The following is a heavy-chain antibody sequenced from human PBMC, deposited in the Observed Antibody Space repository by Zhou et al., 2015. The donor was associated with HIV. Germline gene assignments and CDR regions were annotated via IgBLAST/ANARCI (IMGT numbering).Heavy chain of an antibody. J-gene: IGHJ6*02. CDR1: GGSVNSYP. CDR3: ATGGQGSGMDV. Sequence: QVQLVQSGTEVKKPGSSVKVSCRASGGSVNSYPISWVRQAAGQGLEWMGGIIPMFESSNYAPKFQGRVTISANKSTGIVYLALTSLTSEDAAVYYCATGGQGSGMDVWGQGTTVTVS. CDR2: IIPMFESS. D-gene: IGHD3-10*01. V-gene: IGHV1-69*06.